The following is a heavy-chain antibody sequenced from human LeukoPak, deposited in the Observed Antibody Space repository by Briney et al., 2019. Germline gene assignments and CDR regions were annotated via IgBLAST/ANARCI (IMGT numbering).Heavy chain of an antibody. Sequence: SETLSLTCTVSGGSISSGGYYWSWIRQHPGKGLEWIGYIYYSGSTYYNPSLKSRVIISVDTSKNQFSLKLSSVTAADTAVYYCARDRSGDLLDYWGQGTLVTVSS. V-gene: IGHV4-31*03. CDR1: GGSISSGGYY. CDR3: ARDRSGDLLDY. D-gene: IGHD2-21*01. J-gene: IGHJ4*02. CDR2: IYYSGST.